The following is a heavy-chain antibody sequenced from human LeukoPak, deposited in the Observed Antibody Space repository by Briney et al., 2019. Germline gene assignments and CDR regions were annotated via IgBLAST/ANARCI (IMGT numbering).Heavy chain of an antibody. V-gene: IGHV4-38-2*01. CDR1: GYSISSGYY. J-gene: IGHJ4*02. CDR2: IYHSGST. CDR3: QGFGGYSSSWYYFDY. D-gene: IGHD6-13*01. Sequence: SETLSLTCAVSGYSISSGYYWGWIRQPPGKGLEWIGSIYHSGSTYYNPSLKSRVTISVDTSKNQFSLKLSSVTAADTAVYYCQGFGGYSSSWYYFDYWGQGTLVTVSS.